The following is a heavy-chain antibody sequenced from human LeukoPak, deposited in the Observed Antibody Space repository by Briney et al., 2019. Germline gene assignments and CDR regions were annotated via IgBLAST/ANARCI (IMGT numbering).Heavy chain of an antibody. CDR1: GFTFSNYG. CDR2: ISYDGSNK. D-gene: IGHD1-1*01. J-gene: IGHJ4*02. V-gene: IGHV3-30*18. Sequence: GRSLRLSCAASGFTFSNYGMHWVRQAPGKGLEWVAVISYDGSNKYYADSVKGRFTISRDNSKNTLYLQMNSLRVEDTAVYYCAKDSPGTTSLFDYWGQGTLVTVSS. CDR3: AKDSPGTTSLFDY.